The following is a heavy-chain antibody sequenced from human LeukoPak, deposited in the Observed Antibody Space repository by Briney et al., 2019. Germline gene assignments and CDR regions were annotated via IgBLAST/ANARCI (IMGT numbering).Heavy chain of an antibody. CDR2: ISSSSSYI. J-gene: IGHJ6*03. D-gene: IGHD2-15*01. CDR3: ARVLRYCSGGTCYSGGLGYMDV. V-gene: IGHV3-21*04. Sequence: GGSLRLSCAASGITFSSYTMDWVRQAPGKGLEWVSSISSSSSYIYYADSVEGRFTISRDNAKNSLFLQMNSLRAEDTAVYYCARVLRYCSGGTCYSGGLGYMDVWGKGTTVTISS. CDR1: GITFSSYT.